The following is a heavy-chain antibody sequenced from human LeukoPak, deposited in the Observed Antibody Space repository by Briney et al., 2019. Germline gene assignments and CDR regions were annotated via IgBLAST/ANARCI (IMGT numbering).Heavy chain of an antibody. CDR2: INPSGGST. CDR1: GYTFTRHY. V-gene: IGHV1-46*01. J-gene: IGHJ4*02. CDR3: ASNSGSYYMIRN. Sequence: GASVKVSCKASGYTFTRHYMHWVRQAPGQGLEWMGIINPSGGSTSYAQKFQGRVTMTRDMSTSIVYMELSSLRSEDTAVYYCASNSGSYYMIRNWGQGTLVTVSS. D-gene: IGHD1-26*01.